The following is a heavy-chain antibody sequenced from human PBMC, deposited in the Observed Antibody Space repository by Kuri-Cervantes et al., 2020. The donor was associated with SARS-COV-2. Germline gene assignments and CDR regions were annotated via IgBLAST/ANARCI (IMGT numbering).Heavy chain of an antibody. J-gene: IGHJ6*02. D-gene: IGHD6-13*01. CDR1: GVTFTRDT. CDR3: ARRFYGSSWYNYYYYGMDV. Sequence: ASVKVSCKASGVTFTRDTINWVRQATGQGLEWMGWMNPNSGNTGYAQKFQGRVTMTRDTSISTAYMELSSLRSEDTAVYYCARRFYGSSWYNYYYYGMDVWGQGTTVTVSS. CDR2: MNPNSGNT. V-gene: IGHV1-8*01.